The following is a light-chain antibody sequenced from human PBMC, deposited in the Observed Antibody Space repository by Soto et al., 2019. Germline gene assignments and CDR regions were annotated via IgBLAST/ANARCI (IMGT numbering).Light chain of an antibody. CDR3: QSCDRSLSGLYV. CDR1: SSNIGAGYD. J-gene: IGLJ1*01. V-gene: IGLV1-40*01. Sequence: QSVLTQPPSVSGAPGQRVTISCTGSSSNIGAGYDVHWYQQLPGTAPKLLIYGNSNRPAGVPDRFSGSKSGTSASLAITGLQAEDEADYYCQSCDRSLSGLYVFGTGTKVTVL. CDR2: GNS.